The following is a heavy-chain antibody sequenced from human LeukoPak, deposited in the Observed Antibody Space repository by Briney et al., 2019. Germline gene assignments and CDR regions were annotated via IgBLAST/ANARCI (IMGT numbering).Heavy chain of an antibody. Sequence: PGGSLRLSCAASGFTLINYAMSWVRQAPGKGLEWVSAVSDSGGNTYYAGSVKGRFTISRDNSKNTLYLQMNSLRAEDTAVYYCASPKGGRYHEGFDYWGQGTLVTVSS. CDR3: ASPKGGRYHEGFDY. J-gene: IGHJ4*02. CDR1: GFTLINYA. CDR2: VSDSGGNT. D-gene: IGHD1-26*01. V-gene: IGHV3-23*01.